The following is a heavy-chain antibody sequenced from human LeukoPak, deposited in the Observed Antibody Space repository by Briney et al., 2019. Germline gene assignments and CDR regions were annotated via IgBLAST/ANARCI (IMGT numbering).Heavy chain of an antibody. Sequence: ASVKVSCKASGYTFTGYYMHWVRQAPGQGLEWMGWINPNSGGTNYAQKFQGRVTMTRDTSISTAYMELSRLRSDDTAVYYCARTPYCSSTSCSYSWFDPWGQGTLVTVSS. D-gene: IGHD2-2*01. CDR1: GYTFTGYY. V-gene: IGHV1-2*02. CDR2: INPNSGGT. CDR3: ARTPYCSSTSCSYSWFDP. J-gene: IGHJ5*02.